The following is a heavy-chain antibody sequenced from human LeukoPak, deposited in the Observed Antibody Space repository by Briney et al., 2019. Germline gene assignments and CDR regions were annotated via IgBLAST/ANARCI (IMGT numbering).Heavy chain of an antibody. D-gene: IGHD3-22*01. V-gene: IGHV3-21*04. CDR2: ITSSGSYI. J-gene: IGHJ3*02. Sequence: GGSLRLSCAASAFSFSNYNMNWVRQAPGKGLEWVSSITSSGSYIYYADSVKGRFTISRDNAKNSLYLQMNSLRAEDTALYYCAKAPYYYDSSGYYLSAFDIWGQGTMVTVSS. CDR3: AKAPYYYDSSGYYLSAFDI. CDR1: AFSFSNYN.